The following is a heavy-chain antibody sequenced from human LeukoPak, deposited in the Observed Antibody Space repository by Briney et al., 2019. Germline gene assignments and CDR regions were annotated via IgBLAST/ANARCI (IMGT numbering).Heavy chain of an antibody. V-gene: IGHV3-7*01. Sequence: GGSLRLSCAVSGFTLSDYWMTWVRQAPGKGLEWVTCLKPDESEKYYVDSVKGRFTISRHNAQKSLFLQMTSLRAEDTGVYYCARDSRGYSYSPNTDYWGQGTLVTVSS. J-gene: IGHJ4*02. CDR1: GFTLSDYW. CDR2: LKPDESEK. D-gene: IGHD5-18*01. CDR3: ARDSRGYSYSPNTDY.